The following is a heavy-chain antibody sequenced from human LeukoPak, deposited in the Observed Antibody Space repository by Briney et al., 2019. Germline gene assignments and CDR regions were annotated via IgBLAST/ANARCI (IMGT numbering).Heavy chain of an antibody. CDR1: GFTFSSYG. CDR3: AKPPIYSYGRFDY. CDR2: IRYDGSNK. Sequence: TGGSLRLSCAASGFTFSSYGMHWVRQAPGKGLEWVAFIRYDGSNKYYADSVKGRFTISRDNSKNTLYLQMNSLRAEDTAVYYCAKPPIYSYGRFDYWGQGALATVSS. V-gene: IGHV3-30*02. J-gene: IGHJ4*02. D-gene: IGHD5-18*01.